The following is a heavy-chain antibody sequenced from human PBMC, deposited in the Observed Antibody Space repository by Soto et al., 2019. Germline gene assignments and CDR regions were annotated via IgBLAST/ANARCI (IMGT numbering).Heavy chain of an antibody. CDR1: GGSIKNYY. D-gene: IGHD2-21*02. J-gene: IGHJ4*02. Sequence: SETLSLTCSVSGGSIKNYYWNWIRQAPGKGLEWIGYIYYSGSTNYHPSLRGRVTISVDTSKNQFSLKLTSVTAADTAVYYCARQVYTVVTPFDYWGQGALVTVSS. CDR3: ARQVYTVVTPFDY. V-gene: IGHV4-59*01. CDR2: IYYSGST.